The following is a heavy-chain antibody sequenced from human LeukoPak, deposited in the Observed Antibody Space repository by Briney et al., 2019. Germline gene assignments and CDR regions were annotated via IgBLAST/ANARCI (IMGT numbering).Heavy chain of an antibody. D-gene: IGHD3-10*01. CDR2: ISSGGTDE. V-gene: IGHV3-30*01. CDR1: GITPSSYA. Sequence: GRSLRLSCAASGITPSSYAMHWVRQAPGKGLEWVSLISSGGTDEYYADSVKGRFTISRDNSKNTLYLQLNSLRGEDTAVYYCARDSTYYYDSGSSGPHYFDNWGQGTLVTVSS. J-gene: IGHJ4*02. CDR3: ARDSTYYYDSGSSGPHYFDN.